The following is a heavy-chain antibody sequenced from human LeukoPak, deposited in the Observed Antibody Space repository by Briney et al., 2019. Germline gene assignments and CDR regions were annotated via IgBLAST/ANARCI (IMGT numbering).Heavy chain of an antibody. CDR1: GFTFSNYA. Sequence: PGGSLTLSCAASGFTFSNYAMTWVSQAPGKGMEWVSSISRSGDSTYYAHSVKGRFTISRDNSKNTLYLQMDSLRAEDTALYYCAKCTTWNTHYPIDYWGQGTLVIVSS. V-gene: IGHV3-23*01. CDR3: AKCTTWNTHYPIDY. J-gene: IGHJ4*02. CDR2: ISRSGDST. D-gene: IGHD4-17*01.